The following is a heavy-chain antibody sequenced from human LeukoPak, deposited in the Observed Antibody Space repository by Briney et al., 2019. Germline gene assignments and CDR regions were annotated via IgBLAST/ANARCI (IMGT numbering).Heavy chain of an antibody. D-gene: IGHD3-22*01. V-gene: IGHV5-10-1*01. J-gene: IGHJ4*02. Sequence: GESLKISCEASGYSFTTYWISWVRQMPGKGLEWMGRIDPSDSYTNYSPSFQGHVTFPADKSINTAYLQWSSLKASDTAMYYCARSAYYYDTSGTSWGQGTLVIVSS. CDR1: GYSFTTYW. CDR2: IDPSDSYT. CDR3: ARSAYYYDTSGTS.